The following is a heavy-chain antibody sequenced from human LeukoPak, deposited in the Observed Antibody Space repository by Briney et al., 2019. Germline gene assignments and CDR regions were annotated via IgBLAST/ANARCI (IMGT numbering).Heavy chain of an antibody. CDR1: GGSISSYY. CDR2: IYYNGST. D-gene: IGHD3-16*01. J-gene: IGHJ3*02. Sequence: SETLSLTCTVAGGSISSYYWSWIRKPPGKGLGWIGYIYYNGSTNYNPSLKSRVTISVDTSKNQFSLKLSSVTAADTAVYYSARALTYDDYYGADAFDIWGQGTMVTVSS. CDR3: ARALTYDDYYGADAFDI. V-gene: IGHV4-59*01.